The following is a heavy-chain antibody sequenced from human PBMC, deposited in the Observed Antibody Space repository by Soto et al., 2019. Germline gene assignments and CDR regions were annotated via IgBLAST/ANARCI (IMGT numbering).Heavy chain of an antibody. D-gene: IGHD3-3*01. CDR3: ARPYYDFWSGSINWFDP. CDR1: GYTFTGYY. V-gene: IGHV1-2*02. J-gene: IGHJ5*02. Sequence: ASVKVSCKASGYTFTGYYMHWVRQAPGQGLEWMGWINPNSGGTNYAQKFQGRVTMTRDTSISTAYMELSRLRSDDTAVYYCARPYYDFWSGSINWFDPWGQGTLVTVSS. CDR2: INPNSGGT.